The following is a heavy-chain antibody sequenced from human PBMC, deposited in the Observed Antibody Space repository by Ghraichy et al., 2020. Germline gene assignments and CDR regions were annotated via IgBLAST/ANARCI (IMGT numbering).Heavy chain of an antibody. CDR3: ARGRAAWPYQRHQGWFDP. D-gene: IGHD6-13*01. CDR1: GGSISSSSYY. CDR2: IYYSGIT. J-gene: IGHJ5*02. V-gene: IGHV4-39*07. Sequence: ESLSLTCTVSGGSISSSSYYWGWIRQPPGKGLEWIGSIYYSGITYYNPSLKSRVTISADTSKNQFSLKLSSVTAADTAVYYCARGRAAWPYQRHQGWFDPWGQGTLVTVSS.